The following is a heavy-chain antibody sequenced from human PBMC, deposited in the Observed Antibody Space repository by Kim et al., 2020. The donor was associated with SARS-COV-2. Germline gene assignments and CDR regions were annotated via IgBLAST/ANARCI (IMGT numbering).Heavy chain of an antibody. CDR1: GFIVSSNY. D-gene: IGHD1-26*01. Sequence: GGSLRLSCAASGFIVSSNYINWVRQAPGKGLEWVSVIYSGGNTYYADSVKGRFTISRDNSTNTIYLQMSNLRAADTAVYYCAREEYSGSYFDYWGHGTLV. J-gene: IGHJ4*01. CDR3: AREEYSGSYFDY. V-gene: IGHV3-66*01. CDR2: IYSGGNT.